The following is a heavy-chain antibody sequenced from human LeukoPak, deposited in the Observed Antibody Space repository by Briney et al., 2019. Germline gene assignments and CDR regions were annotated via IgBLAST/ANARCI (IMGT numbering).Heavy chain of an antibody. D-gene: IGHD3-10*01. V-gene: IGHV4-38-2*02. CDR1: GYSISSGNY. CDR2: IYNSGNT. CDR3: ARAVLYYYGSGLGPWFDP. Sequence: PSETLSLTCTVSGYSISSGNYWCWIRQPPGKGLEWIRSIYNSGNTYYNPSLKSRVTISVDTSKNQFSLKLSSVTAADTAVYYCARAVLYYYGSGLGPWFDPWGQGTLVTVSS. J-gene: IGHJ5*02.